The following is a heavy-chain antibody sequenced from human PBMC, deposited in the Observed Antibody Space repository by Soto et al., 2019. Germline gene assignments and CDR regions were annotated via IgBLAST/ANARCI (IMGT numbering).Heavy chain of an antibody. CDR3: ARDTYYYDSSGYSYYYGMDV. CDR1: GVTFSKYK. D-gene: IGHD3-22*01. Sequence: SVKVSCKDPGVTFSKYKITLLRHSPGQWLEWMGGIIPVFGTANYAQKFQGRVTITADKSTSTAYMELSSLRSEDTAVYYCARDTYYYDSSGYSYYYGMDVWGQGTTVTVSS. CDR2: IIPVFGTA. J-gene: IGHJ6*02. V-gene: IGHV1-69*06.